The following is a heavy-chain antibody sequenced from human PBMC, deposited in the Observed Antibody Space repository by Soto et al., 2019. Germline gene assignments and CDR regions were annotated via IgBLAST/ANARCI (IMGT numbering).Heavy chain of an antibody. D-gene: IGHD2-15*01. CDR3: SCCSGGACHQNYGMDV. V-gene: IGHV3-21*01. CDR2: ISPSTSHI. CDR1: GFTFSSCT. J-gene: IGHJ6*02. Sequence: EVHLVESGGGLVKPGGSLRLSCAVSGFTFSSCTMNWVRQAPGKGLEWVSSISPSTSHIYYADSVKGRFTISRDNAKKSLFLQMNSLRAEDTAVYYCSCCSGGACHQNYGMDVWGQGTTVTVSS.